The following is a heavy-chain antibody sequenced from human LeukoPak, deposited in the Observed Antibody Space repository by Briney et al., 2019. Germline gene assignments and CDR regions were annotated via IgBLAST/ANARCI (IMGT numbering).Heavy chain of an antibody. CDR1: GYTFTSYG. D-gene: IGHD3-10*01. V-gene: IGHV1-18*04. Sequence: ASVKVSCTASGYTFTSYGISWVRQAPGQGLEWMGWISAYNGNTNYAQKLQGRVTMTTDTSTSTAYMELRSLRSDDTAVYYCARVPGFGELTLWFDPWGQGTLVTVSS. CDR2: ISAYNGNT. CDR3: ARVPGFGELTLWFDP. J-gene: IGHJ5*02.